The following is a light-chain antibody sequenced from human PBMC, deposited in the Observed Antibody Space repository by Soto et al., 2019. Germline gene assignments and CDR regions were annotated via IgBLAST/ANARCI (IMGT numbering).Light chain of an antibody. V-gene: IGKV1-5*03. CDR2: QES. J-gene: IGKJ5*01. Sequence: DIQMTQSPSTLSAYVGDRVTITRQASQSVSYWLAWYQQKPGKDTKLMMHQESKLYSGVPSRFSGSGSGTDFTLNITSMHPDDLATYYCQQYYTDSSTFGQGKRLDLK. CDR1: QSVSYW. CDR3: QQYYTDSST.